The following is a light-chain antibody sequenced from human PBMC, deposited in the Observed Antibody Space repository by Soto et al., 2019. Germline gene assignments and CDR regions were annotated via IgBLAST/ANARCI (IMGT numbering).Light chain of an antibody. CDR2: GAS. J-gene: IGKJ1*01. CDR3: QQYNNWPPTWT. CDR1: QSVGSN. Sequence: IVMTQYPATLSVSPGARATLSCRASQSVGSNVAWYQQKPGQAPRLLIYGASSRATGIPARFTGSGSGTEFALTISSLQSADFAVYYCQQYNNWPPTWTFGQGTKVDIK. V-gene: IGKV3-15*01.